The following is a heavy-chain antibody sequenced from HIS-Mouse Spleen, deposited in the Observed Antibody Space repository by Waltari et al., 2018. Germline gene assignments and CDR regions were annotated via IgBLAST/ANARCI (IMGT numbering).Heavy chain of an antibody. Sequence: QVQLQESGPGLVKPSETLSLTCTVSGGSISSYYWSWIRQPPGKGLEWIGYIYYSGSTNYNPSLKSRVTISVDTSKNQFSLKLSSVTAADTAVYYCARLPGDLDYFDYWGQGTLVTVSS. CDR2: IYYSGST. CDR3: ARLPGDLDYFDY. J-gene: IGHJ4*02. D-gene: IGHD7-27*01. V-gene: IGHV4-59*08. CDR1: GGSISSYY.